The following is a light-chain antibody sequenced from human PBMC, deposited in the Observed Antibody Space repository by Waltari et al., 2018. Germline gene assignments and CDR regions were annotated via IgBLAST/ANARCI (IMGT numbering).Light chain of an antibody. V-gene: IGKV1-33*01. CDR3: QQYANLPLT. Sequence: DIQMTQSPSYLSASVAARVTSTCQASQDIRKNLNWFQQKPGKAPQVLIFDASNSQAAVPSRFSGSGSGTDFAFTISSLQPEDIGTYYCQQYANLPLTFGGGTRVEIK. CDR1: QDIRKN. CDR2: DAS. J-gene: IGKJ4*01.